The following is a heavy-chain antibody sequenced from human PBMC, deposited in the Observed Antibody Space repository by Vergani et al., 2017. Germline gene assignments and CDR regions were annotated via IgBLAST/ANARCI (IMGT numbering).Heavy chain of an antibody. Sequence: QVQLQESGPGLVKPSETLSLTCAVSGYSISSGYYWGWIRQPPGKGLEWIGSIYHSGSTYYNPSLKSRVTISVDTSKNQFSRKLSSVTAADAAVYYCARQDRGYSYGYGDYWGQGTLVTVSS. CDR3: ARQDRGYSYGYGDY. D-gene: IGHD5-18*01. CDR1: GYSISSGYY. J-gene: IGHJ4*02. CDR2: IYHSGST. V-gene: IGHV4-38-2*01.